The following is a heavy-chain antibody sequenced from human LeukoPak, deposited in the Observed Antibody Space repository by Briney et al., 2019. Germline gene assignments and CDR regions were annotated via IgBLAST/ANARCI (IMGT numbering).Heavy chain of an antibody. Sequence: SGGSLRLSCAASGFNIVGYSLSWVRQAPGKGLEWVSTMSTTGAHTAYADSVTGRFTISRDNDNNSVFLQMSSLRVEDTAVYYCARAGLTMVRGVMYFDYWGQGTLVTVSS. V-gene: IGHV3-21*01. D-gene: IGHD3-10*01. CDR2: MSTTGAHT. CDR3: ARAGLTMVRGVMYFDY. J-gene: IGHJ4*02. CDR1: GFNIVGYS.